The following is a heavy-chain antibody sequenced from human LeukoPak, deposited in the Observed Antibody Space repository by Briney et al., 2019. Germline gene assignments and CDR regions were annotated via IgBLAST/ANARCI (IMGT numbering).Heavy chain of an antibody. J-gene: IGHJ2*01. CDR1: GFTFDDYA. CDR3: AKGPGDCSGGSCYIGYWYFDL. V-gene: IGHV3-9*01. Sequence: GGSLRLSCAASGFTFDDYAMHWVRQAPGKGLEWVSGISWNSGSIGYADSVKGRFTISRVNAKNSLYLQMNSLRAEDTALYYCAKGPGDCSGGSCYIGYWYFDLWGRGTLVTVSS. CDR2: ISWNSGSI. D-gene: IGHD2-15*01.